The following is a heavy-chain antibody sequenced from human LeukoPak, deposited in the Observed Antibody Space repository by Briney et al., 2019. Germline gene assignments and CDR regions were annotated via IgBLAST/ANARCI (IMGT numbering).Heavy chain of an antibody. CDR2: IHYSGST. CDR3: AREGAGSGWYFDY. V-gene: IGHV4-59*01. J-gene: IGHJ4*02. Sequence: SETLSLTCTVSGDSISGYYWSWIRQPPGKGLEWIGYIHYSGSTNYNPSLKSRVTISVDTSENQVSLKLSSVTAADTAVYYCAREGAGSGWYFDYWGQGTLVTVSS. CDR1: GDSISGYY. D-gene: IGHD6-19*01.